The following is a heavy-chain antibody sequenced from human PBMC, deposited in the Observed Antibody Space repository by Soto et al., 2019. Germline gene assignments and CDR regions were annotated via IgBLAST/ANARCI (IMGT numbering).Heavy chain of an antibody. V-gene: IGHV1-18*01. CDR1: GYTFTNYG. CDR3: AGEGQAPYYYYGMDV. Sequence: QVQLVQSGAEVKKPGASVTVSCKASGYTFTNYGFSWVRQAPGQGLEWMGWISGYNGNTKYAEKFQNRVTMTTDTTTNTAHMELRSRRSDDTAVYYCAGEGQAPYYYYGMDVWGQGTAVTVSS. CDR2: ISGYNGNT. J-gene: IGHJ6*02.